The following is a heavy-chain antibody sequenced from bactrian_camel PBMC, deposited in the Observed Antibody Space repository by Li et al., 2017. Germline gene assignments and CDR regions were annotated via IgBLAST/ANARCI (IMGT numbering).Heavy chain of an antibody. J-gene: IGHJ4*01. D-gene: IGHD2*01. V-gene: IGHV3S1*01. CDR2: MYSGESST. Sequence: HVQLVESGGASVHPGGSLRLSCAASGYSASAYCLAWFRQAPGKAREGVAQMYSGESSTYYADSVKGRFTISHDNAKRTLYLQMNSLKPEDTAMYYCAANFGPYCSGPYLARRANFLGQGTQVTVS. CDR1: GYSASAYC.